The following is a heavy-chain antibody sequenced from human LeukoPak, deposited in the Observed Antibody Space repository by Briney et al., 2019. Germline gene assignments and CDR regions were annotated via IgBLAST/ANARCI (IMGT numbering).Heavy chain of an antibody. Sequence: VSVKVSCKASGYTFTGHYMHWVRQAPGQGLEWMGWINPKNAGTNYAQKFQGRVTMTRDTSTGAVYMELSRLRSDDTAVYYCARTLYIAAAPGGFDYWGQGTLVTVSS. D-gene: IGHD6-13*01. J-gene: IGHJ4*02. CDR3: ARTLYIAAAPGGFDY. CDR2: INPKNAGT. V-gene: IGHV1-2*02. CDR1: GYTFTGHY.